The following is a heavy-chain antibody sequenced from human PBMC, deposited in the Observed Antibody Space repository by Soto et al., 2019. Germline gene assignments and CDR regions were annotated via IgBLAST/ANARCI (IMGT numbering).Heavy chain of an antibody. CDR3: ARPSSLNYYDSSGYYPSYYYYGMDV. CDR1: GGTFSSYA. V-gene: IGHV1-69*06. Sequence: QVQLVQSGAEVKKPGSSVKVSCKASGGTFSSYAISWVRQAPGQGLEWMGGIIPIFGTANYAQKFQGRVTITADKSTSTAYMELSSLRSEDTAVYYCARPSSLNYYDSSGYYPSYYYYGMDVWGQGTTVTVSS. CDR2: IIPIFGTA. D-gene: IGHD3-22*01. J-gene: IGHJ6*02.